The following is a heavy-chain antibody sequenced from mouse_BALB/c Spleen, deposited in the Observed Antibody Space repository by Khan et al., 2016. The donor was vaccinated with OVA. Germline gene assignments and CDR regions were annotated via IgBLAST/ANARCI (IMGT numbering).Heavy chain of an antibody. Sequence: VQLQQSGPELVKPGASVKISCTTSGYTFTEYTLHWVKQSHGKSLEWIGVINPKNGVTSYNQKFKGKAILTVDKSSSTAYMEFRSLTSEDSAVYYCARDARRYWGQGTSVTVSS. V-gene: IGHV1-18*01. CDR1: GYTFTEYT. CDR3: ARDARRY. J-gene: IGHJ4*01. CDR2: INPKNGVT.